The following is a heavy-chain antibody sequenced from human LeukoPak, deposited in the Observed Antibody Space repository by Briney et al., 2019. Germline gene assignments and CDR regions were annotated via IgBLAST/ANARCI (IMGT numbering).Heavy chain of an antibody. CDR3: ARYGRKLWFGELRVSY. V-gene: IGHV4-38-2*01. D-gene: IGHD3-10*01. CDR1: GYSISSGYY. Sequence: SETLSLTCAVSGYSISSGYYWGWIRQPPGKGLEWIGSIYHSGSTYYNPSLKSRVTISVDTSKNQFSLKLSSVTAADTALYYCARYGRKLWFGELRVSYWGQGTLVTVSS. CDR2: IYHSGST. J-gene: IGHJ4*02.